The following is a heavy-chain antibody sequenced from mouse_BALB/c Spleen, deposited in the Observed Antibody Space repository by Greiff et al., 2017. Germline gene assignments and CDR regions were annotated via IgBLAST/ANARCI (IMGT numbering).Heavy chain of an antibody. J-gene: IGHJ4*01. Sequence: VQLQQSGPELVKPGASVKISCKASGYSFTGYYMHWVKQSHVKSLEWIGRINPYNGATSYNQNFKDKASLTVDKSSSTAYMELHSLTSEDSAVYYCARDGGPGAMDYWGQGTSVTVSS. V-gene: IGHV1-31*01. D-gene: IGHD4-1*01. CDR1: GYSFTGYY. CDR2: INPYNGAT. CDR3: ARDGGPGAMDY.